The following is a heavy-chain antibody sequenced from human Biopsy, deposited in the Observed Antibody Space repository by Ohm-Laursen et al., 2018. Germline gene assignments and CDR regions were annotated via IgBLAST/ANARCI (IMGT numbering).Heavy chain of an antibody. CDR1: GGSLSLSY. CDR2: IYYSGST. Sequence: SQTLSLTCNVSGGSLSLSYWSWIRQTPGKGLEWIGYIYYSGSTNYNPSLKSRVTISVDTSKNQFSLRLNSVTAADTAVYYCARATNSTGWPYYYFYGMDVWGQGTTVTVSS. CDR3: ARATNSTGWPYYYFYGMDV. D-gene: IGHD2/OR15-2a*01. J-gene: IGHJ6*02. V-gene: IGHV4-59*01.